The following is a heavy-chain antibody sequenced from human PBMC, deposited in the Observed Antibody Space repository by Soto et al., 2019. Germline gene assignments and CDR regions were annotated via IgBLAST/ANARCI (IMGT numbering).Heavy chain of an antibody. J-gene: IGHJ4*02. CDR1: GYTFTSYG. D-gene: IGHD6-13*01. CDR3: ARGHQRHSSSWFDY. Sequence: ASVKVSCKASGYTFTSYGISCVRQAPGQGLEWMGWISAYNGNTNYAQKLQGRVTMTTDTSTSTAYMELRSLRSDDTAVYYCARGHQRHSSSWFDYWGQGTLVTVSS. CDR2: ISAYNGNT. V-gene: IGHV1-18*04.